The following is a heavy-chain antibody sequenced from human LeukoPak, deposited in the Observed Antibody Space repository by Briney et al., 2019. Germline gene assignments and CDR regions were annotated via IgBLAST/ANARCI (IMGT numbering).Heavy chain of an antibody. V-gene: IGHV4-59*01. D-gene: IGHD2-15*01. J-gene: IGHJ4*02. CDR2: IYYSGST. Sequence: SETLSLTCTVSGGSISSYYWSWIRQPPGKGLEWIGYIYYSGSTNYNPSLKSQVTISVDTSKNQFSLKLSSVTAADTAVYYCARDGGYCSGGSCYLYFDYWGQGTLVTVSS. CDR1: GGSISSYY. CDR3: ARDGGYCSGGSCYLYFDY.